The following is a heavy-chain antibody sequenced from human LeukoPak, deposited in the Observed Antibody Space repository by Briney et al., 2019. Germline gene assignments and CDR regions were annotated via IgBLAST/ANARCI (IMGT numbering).Heavy chain of an antibody. J-gene: IGHJ4*02. Sequence: GGSLRLSCAASGFTFSSYSMHWVRQAPGKGLEWVAFIRYDGSNKYYADSVKGRFTVSRDNAENSLYLQMSSLRAEDTAVYYCAREIYGSGTHPFDYWGQGTLVTVSS. CDR2: IRYDGSNK. V-gene: IGHV3-30*02. D-gene: IGHD3-10*01. CDR1: GFTFSSYS. CDR3: AREIYGSGTHPFDY.